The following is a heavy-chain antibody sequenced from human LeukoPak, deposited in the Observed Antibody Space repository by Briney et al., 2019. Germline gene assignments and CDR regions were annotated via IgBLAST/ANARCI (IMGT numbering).Heavy chain of an antibody. CDR1: GFTFSSYW. D-gene: IGHD5-18*01. CDR2: IKQDGNQK. J-gene: IGHJ4*02. Sequence: GGSLRLSCAASGFTFSSYWMSWVRQAPGKGLEWVANIKQDGNQKYYVDSVKGRFTISRDNAENSLYLQMNSLSSEDTAVYYCARAGYSYGYDYWGQGTLVTVSS. CDR3: ARAGYSYGYDY. V-gene: IGHV3-7*04.